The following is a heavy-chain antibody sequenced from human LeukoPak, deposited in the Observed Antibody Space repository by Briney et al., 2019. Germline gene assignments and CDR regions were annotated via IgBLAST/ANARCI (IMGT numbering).Heavy chain of an antibody. V-gene: IGHV4-4*07. J-gene: IGHJ4*02. D-gene: IGHD6-13*01. Sequence: SETLSLTCTVSGGSISNYYWSWIRQPAGKGLEWIGRIYPSGSANYNPSLKGRVTMSVDTSKDQFSLRLSSVTAADTAVYYCARGAGPFDDWGQGALVTVSS. CDR1: GGSISNYY. CDR2: IYPSGSA. CDR3: ARGAGPFDD.